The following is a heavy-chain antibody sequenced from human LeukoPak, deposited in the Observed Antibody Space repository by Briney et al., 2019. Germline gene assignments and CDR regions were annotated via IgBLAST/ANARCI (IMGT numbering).Heavy chain of an antibody. V-gene: IGHV3-23*01. J-gene: IGHJ4*02. CDR2: IFGSGGST. CDR1: GFTFSSYA. CDR3: AKTTTGYSSGRFPGWPVDY. D-gene: IGHD6-19*01. Sequence: GGSLRLSCAASGFTFSSYAMYWVRQAPGKGLEWVSGIFGSGGSTHYADSAKGRFTISRDNSKNTVYLQMNSLRAEDTAVYYCAKTTTGYSSGRFPGWPVDYWGQGTLVTVSS.